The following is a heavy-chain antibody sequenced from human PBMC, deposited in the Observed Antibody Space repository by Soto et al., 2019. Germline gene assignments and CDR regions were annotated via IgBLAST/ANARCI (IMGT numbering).Heavy chain of an antibody. J-gene: IGHJ4*02. D-gene: IGHD6-13*01. Sequence: PSETLSLTCAVYGGSFSGYYWSWIRQPPWKGLEWIGEINHSGSTNYNPSLKSRVTISVDTSKNQFSLKLSSVTAADTAVYYCARVRLAAAGTLYYFDYWGQGTLVTVSS. CDR3: ARVRLAAAGTLYYFDY. CDR1: GGSFSGYY. CDR2: INHSGST. V-gene: IGHV4-34*01.